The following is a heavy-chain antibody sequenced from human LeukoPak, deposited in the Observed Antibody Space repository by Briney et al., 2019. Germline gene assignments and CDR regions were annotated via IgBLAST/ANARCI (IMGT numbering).Heavy chain of an antibody. Sequence: GGSLRLSCAASGFTFSSYTMSWVRQAPGKGLEWVSAISGSGGSTYYADSVKGRFTISRDNSKNTLYLQMNSLRAEDTAVYYCAKGGLHNPQGFDYWGQGTLVTVSS. CDR1: GFTFSSYT. D-gene: IGHD5-24*01. CDR3: AKGGLHNPQGFDY. V-gene: IGHV3-23*01. J-gene: IGHJ4*02. CDR2: ISGSGGST.